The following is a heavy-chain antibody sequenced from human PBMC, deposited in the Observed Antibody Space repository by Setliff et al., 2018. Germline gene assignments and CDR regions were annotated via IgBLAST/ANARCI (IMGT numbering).Heavy chain of an antibody. D-gene: IGHD2-15*01. CDR3: ARVVGADGIGIDY. V-gene: IGHV5-51*01. CDR2: IYPGDPET. J-gene: IGHJ4*02. Sequence: GESLKISCKGSGYSFSTHWIGWVRQMPGKGLEWMAMIYPGDPETRYSPSFQGQVSISVDKSISSAYLQFSSLKASDTALYYCARVVGADGIGIDYWGQGTLVTVSS. CDR1: GYSFSTHW.